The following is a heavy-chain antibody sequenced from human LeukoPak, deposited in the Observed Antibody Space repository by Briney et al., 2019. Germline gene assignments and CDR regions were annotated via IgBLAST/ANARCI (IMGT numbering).Heavy chain of an antibody. CDR3: ARDSPGSYGGFFFDY. CDR2: ISSSSSYI. J-gene: IGHJ4*02. Sequence: GGSLRLSCAASGFTFSNYAMHWVRQAPGKGLEWVSSISSSSSYIYYADSVKGRFTISRDNAKNSLYLQMNSLRAEDTAVYYCARDSPGSYGGFFFDYWGQGTLVTVSS. D-gene: IGHD1-26*01. CDR1: GFTFSNYA. V-gene: IGHV3-21*01.